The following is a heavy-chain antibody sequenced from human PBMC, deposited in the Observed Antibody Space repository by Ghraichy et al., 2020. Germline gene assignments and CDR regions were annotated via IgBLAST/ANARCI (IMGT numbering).Heavy chain of an antibody. J-gene: IGHJ3*02. CDR2: INRDESST. CDR1: GFTFSNSW. Sequence: GGSLRLSCAASGFTFSNSWMHWVRQAPGKGLVWVSRINRDESSTTYADSVKGRFTISRDSAKNTLYLQMNSLRAEDTAVYYCARSTYYDSGSYAFDIWGQGTMVTVSS. D-gene: IGHD3-10*01. V-gene: IGHV3-74*01. CDR3: ARSTYYDSGSYAFDI.